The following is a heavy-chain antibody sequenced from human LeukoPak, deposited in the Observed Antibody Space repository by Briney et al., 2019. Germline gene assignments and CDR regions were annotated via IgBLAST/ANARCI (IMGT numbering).Heavy chain of an antibody. D-gene: IGHD4-17*01. CDR3: AREGLYGDYVWSLDY. CDR2: IYYSGST. V-gene: IGHV4-59*02. CDR1: GGSVTSTN. J-gene: IGHJ4*02. Sequence: SETLSLTCDVSGGSVTSTNWWTWVRQPPGKGLEWIGYIYYSGSTNYNPSLKSRATISVDTSKNQFSLKLSSVTAADTAVYYCAREGLYGDYVWSLDYWGQGTLVTVSS.